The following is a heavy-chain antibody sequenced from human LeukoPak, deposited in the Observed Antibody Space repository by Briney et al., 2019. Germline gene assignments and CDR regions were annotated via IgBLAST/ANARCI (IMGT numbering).Heavy chain of an antibody. Sequence: GSLRLSCAASGFTFSSYWMSWVRQAPGKGLEWVANIKQDGSEKYYVDSVKGRFTISRDNSKNTLYLQMNSLRAEDTAVYYCAKDRGAPPAAMYYFDYWGQGILVTVSS. D-gene: IGHD2-2*01. V-gene: IGHV3-7*01. CDR3: AKDRGAPPAAMYYFDY. J-gene: IGHJ4*02. CDR2: IKQDGSEK. CDR1: GFTFSSYW.